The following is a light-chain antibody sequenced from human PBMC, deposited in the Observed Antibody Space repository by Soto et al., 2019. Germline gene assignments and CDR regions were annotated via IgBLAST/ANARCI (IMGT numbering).Light chain of an antibody. J-gene: IGKJ1*01. V-gene: IGKV3-20*01. Sequence: EIVLTQSPGTLSLSPGERATLSCRASQSVANNYLAWYQQKRGQAPRLLIWGASIRATDLPDRFSGGGSGTDFTLTISRLEAEDSAVYYCHQYGSSPGTFGQGTKVDIK. CDR3: HQYGSSPGT. CDR1: QSVANNY. CDR2: GAS.